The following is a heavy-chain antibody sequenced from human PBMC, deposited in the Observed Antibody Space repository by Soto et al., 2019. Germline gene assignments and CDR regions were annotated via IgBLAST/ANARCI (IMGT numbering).Heavy chain of an antibody. CDR1: GFTFSSYW. Sequence: GGSLRLSCAASGFTFSSYWMSWVRQAPGKGLEWVANIKQDGSEKYYVDSVKGRFTISRDNAKNSLYLQMNSLRAEDTAVYYCARDRGGRTIFGVPYYYMDVWGKGTTVTVSS. CDR3: ARDRGGRTIFGVPYYYMDV. D-gene: IGHD3-3*01. V-gene: IGHV3-7*01. CDR2: IKQDGSEK. J-gene: IGHJ6*03.